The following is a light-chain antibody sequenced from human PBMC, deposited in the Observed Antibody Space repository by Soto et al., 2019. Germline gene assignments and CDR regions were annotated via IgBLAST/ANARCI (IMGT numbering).Light chain of an antibody. V-gene: IGKV3-20*01. J-gene: IGKJ1*01. CDR2: AAS. Sequence: EVVLTQSPGTVSLSPGERATLSCRASQSVTANYLAWYQQKPGQAPRLLIYAASSRATGIPDRFSGSGSGTGFTLSISRLEPEDFAMYYCQHYGNSVTWTFGQGTKVEIK. CDR3: QHYGNSVTWT. CDR1: QSVTANY.